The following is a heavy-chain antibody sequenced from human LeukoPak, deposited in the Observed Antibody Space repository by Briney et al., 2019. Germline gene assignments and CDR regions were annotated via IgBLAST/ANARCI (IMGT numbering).Heavy chain of an antibody. D-gene: IGHD3-22*01. CDR2: IYYSGST. V-gene: IGHV4-59*01. Sequence: ASETLSLTCTVSGGSISSYYWSWIRQPPGKGLEWIGYIYYSGSTNYNPSLKSRVTISVDTSKNQFSLKLSSVTAADTAVYYCARSNSGYYGDYWGQGTLVTVSS. CDR3: ARSNSGYYGDY. J-gene: IGHJ4*02. CDR1: GGSISSYY.